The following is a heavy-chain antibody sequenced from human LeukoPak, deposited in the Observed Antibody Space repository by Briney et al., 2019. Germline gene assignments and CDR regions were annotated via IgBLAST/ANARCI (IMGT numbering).Heavy chain of an antibody. J-gene: IGHJ5*02. Sequence: KPSETLSLTCTVSGGSIRSSYYYWGWIRQPPGKGLEWIGSIYDSGSTYYNPSLKSRVTISVDRSKNQFSLKLSSVTAADTAVYYCARGALWFGPAPHRSPFDPWGQGTLVTVSS. CDR3: ARGALWFGPAPHRSPFDP. D-gene: IGHD3-10*01. CDR1: GGSIRSSYYY. V-gene: IGHV4-39*07. CDR2: IYDSGST.